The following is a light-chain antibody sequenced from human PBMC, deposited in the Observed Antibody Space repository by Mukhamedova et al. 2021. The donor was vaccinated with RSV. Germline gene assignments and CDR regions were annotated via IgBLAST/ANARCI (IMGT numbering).Light chain of an antibody. Sequence: RNSLAWYQQRPGKAPTLLLSSVPKLESGVPSRFSGGGSGTDYTRTISSLQPEDVATHYCQHYYTAPPRTFGQGTRVDI. CDR2: SVP. J-gene: IGKJ1*01. CDR1: RNS. V-gene: IGKV1-NL1*01. CDR3: QHYYTAPPRT.